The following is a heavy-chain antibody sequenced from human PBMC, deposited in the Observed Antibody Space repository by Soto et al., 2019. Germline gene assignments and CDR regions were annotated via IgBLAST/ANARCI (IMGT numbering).Heavy chain of an antibody. CDR3: ARGSGWLPDY. V-gene: IGHV4-59*01. Sequence: PSETLSLTCTVSGASISNNYWGWIRQPPGKGLDWIGYTYDSGSTIYNPSLKSRVTISTDTSRNQFSLKLDFVTAADTAVYYCARGSGWLPDYWGQGALVTVSS. CDR2: TYDSGST. CDR1: GASISNNY. D-gene: IGHD6-19*01. J-gene: IGHJ4*02.